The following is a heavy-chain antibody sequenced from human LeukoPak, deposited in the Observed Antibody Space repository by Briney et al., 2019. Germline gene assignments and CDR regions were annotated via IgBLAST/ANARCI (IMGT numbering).Heavy chain of an antibody. Sequence: GASVKVSCKASGYTFTGYYMHWVRQAPGQGLEWMGRINPNSGGTNYAQMFQGRVTMTRDTSISTAYMELSRLRSGDTAVYYCARVGTSSSWYNWFDPWGQGTLVTVSS. CDR2: INPNSGGT. J-gene: IGHJ5*02. D-gene: IGHD6-13*01. V-gene: IGHV1-2*06. CDR3: ARVGTSSSWYNWFDP. CDR1: GYTFTGYY.